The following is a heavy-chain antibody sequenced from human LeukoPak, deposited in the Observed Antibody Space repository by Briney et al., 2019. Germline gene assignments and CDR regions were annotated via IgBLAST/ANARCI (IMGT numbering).Heavy chain of an antibody. CDR1: GGSISSSSYY. Sequence: PSETLSLTCTVSGGSISSSSYYWGWIRQPPGKGLEWIGSIYYSRSTYYNPSLKSRVTISVDTSKNQFSLKLNSVTAADTAVYYCARHGGYSSGWYHFDYWGQGTLVTVSS. D-gene: IGHD6-19*01. CDR3: ARHGGYSSGWYHFDY. CDR2: IYYSRST. V-gene: IGHV4-39*01. J-gene: IGHJ4*02.